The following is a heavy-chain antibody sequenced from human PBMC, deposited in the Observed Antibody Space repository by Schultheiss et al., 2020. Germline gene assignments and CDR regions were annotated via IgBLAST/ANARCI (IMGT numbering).Heavy chain of an antibody. J-gene: IGHJ4*02. D-gene: IGHD3-10*01. V-gene: IGHV3-30*03. CDR1: GFTFSSYG. CDR3: ARDRRGSSWHAFDY. Sequence: GGSLRLSCAASGFTFSSYGMHWVRQAPGKGLEWVAVISYDASNKYYADSVKGRFTISRDNSKNTLYLQMNSLRAEDTAVYYCARDRRGSSWHAFDYWGQGTLVTVSS. CDR2: ISYDASNK.